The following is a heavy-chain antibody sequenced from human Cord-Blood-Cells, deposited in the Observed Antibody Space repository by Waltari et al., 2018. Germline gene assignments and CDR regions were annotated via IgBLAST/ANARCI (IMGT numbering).Heavy chain of an antibody. J-gene: IGHJ3*02. D-gene: IGHD3-9*01. CDR3: ARASRNFDWLLYDAFDI. V-gene: IGHV4-4*07. Sequence: QEQMQESGPVLVKPSKTLSLTSTYYDGTHNRYYRSRNHQPDGKGLEWIGRIYTSGSTNYNPSLKSRVTMSVDTSKNQFSLKLSSVTAADTAVYYCARASRNFDWLLYDAFDIWGQGTMVTVSS. CDR2: IYTSGST. CDR1: DGTHNRYY.